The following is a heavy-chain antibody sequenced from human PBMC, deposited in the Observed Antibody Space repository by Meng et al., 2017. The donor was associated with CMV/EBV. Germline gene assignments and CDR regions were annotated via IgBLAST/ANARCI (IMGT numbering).Heavy chain of an antibody. CDR3: ARGDYFDY. V-gene: IGHV3-30-3*01. CDR1: GFTFSSYA. CDR2: ISYDGSNK. J-gene: IGHJ4*02. Sequence: QGRLVEVGGGVVQPGRSLRLSCAASGFTFSSYAMPWVRQAPGKGLEWVAVISYDGSNKYYADSVKGRFTISRDNSKNTLYLQMNSLRAEDTAVYYCARGDYFDYWGQGTLVTVSS.